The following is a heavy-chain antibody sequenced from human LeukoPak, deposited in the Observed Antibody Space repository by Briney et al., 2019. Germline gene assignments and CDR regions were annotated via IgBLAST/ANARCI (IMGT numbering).Heavy chain of an antibody. V-gene: IGHV4-39*07. CDR3: AKDRYYDILTGYFGVDAFDS. Sequence: SETLSLTCTVSGGSISSSSYYWGWIRQPPGKGLEWIGSIYYSGSTYYNPSLKSRVTISVDTSKNQFSLKLSSVTAADTAVYYRAKDRYYDILTGYFGVDAFDSWGQGTMVTVSS. CDR1: GGSISSSSYY. CDR2: IYYSGST. D-gene: IGHD3-9*01. J-gene: IGHJ3*02.